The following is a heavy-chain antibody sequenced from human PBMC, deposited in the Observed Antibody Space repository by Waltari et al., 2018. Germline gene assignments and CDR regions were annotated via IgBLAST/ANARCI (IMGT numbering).Heavy chain of an antibody. Sequence: EEQLLESGGGLVQPGDSLRISCAASGFRFSNYWMNWVRQAPGKGLVWFARIGHEETRTSYADSVKGRFTISRDNAKNTVYLQMKRLRAEVTAVYYCARLAPRTYRSPVPGRHYYYGMDVWGQGTTVTVSS. V-gene: IGHV3-74*01. D-gene: IGHD3-10*01. CDR3: ARLAPRTYRSPVPGRHYYYGMDV. CDR1: GFRFSNYW. CDR2: IGHEETRT. J-gene: IGHJ6*02.